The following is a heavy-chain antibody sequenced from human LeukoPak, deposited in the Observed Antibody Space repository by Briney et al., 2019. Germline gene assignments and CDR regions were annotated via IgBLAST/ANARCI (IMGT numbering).Heavy chain of an antibody. CDR3: ARVNYGGNPLYNWFDP. V-gene: IGHV1-18*01. CDR2: ISAYNGNT. Sequence: ASVKVSCKASGYTFTSYGISWVRQAPGQGLEWMGWISAYNGNTNYAQKLQGRVTMTTDTSTSTAYMELRSLRPDDTAVYYCARVNYGGNPLYNWFDPWGQGTLVTVSS. D-gene: IGHD4-23*01. CDR1: GYTFTSYG. J-gene: IGHJ5*02.